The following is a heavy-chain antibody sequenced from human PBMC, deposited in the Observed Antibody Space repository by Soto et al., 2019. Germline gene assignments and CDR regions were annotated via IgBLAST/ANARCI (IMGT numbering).Heavy chain of an antibody. CDR3: AKVRYSSPMGYYYGMDV. V-gene: IGHV1-69*13. CDR2: IIPVFGTA. J-gene: IGHJ6*02. Sequence: SVKVSCKASRVAFNKFIVTWVRQAPGLGLEWVGGIIPVFGTANYAQKFQGRVTITADESTSTSYREVNNLRSEDTAVYYCAKVRYSSPMGYYYGMDVWGQGTTVTVSS. CDR1: RVAFNKFI. D-gene: IGHD2-2*01.